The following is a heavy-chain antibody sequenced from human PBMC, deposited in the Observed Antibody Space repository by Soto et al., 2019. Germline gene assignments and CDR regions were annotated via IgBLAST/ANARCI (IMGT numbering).Heavy chain of an antibody. J-gene: IGHJ6*02. CDR2: INSDGSST. CDR1: GFTFSSYW. V-gene: IGHV3-74*01. Sequence: PGGSLRLSCAASGFTFSSYWMHWARQAPGKGLVWVSRINSDGSSTSYADSVKGRFTISRDNAKNTLYLQMNSLRAEDTAVYYCARDQTPTGYCSSTSCYDYYYYGMDVWGQGTTVTVS. CDR3: ARDQTPTGYCSSTSCYDYYYYGMDV. D-gene: IGHD2-2*01.